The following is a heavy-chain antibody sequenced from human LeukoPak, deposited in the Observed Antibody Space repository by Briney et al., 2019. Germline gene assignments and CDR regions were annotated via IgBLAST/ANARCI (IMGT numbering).Heavy chain of an antibody. CDR2: FISMFGTP. V-gene: IGHV1-69*06. CDR3: VRGRQYFFDD. CDR1: GVTFTNYP. D-gene: IGHD3-10*01. J-gene: IGHJ4*02. Sequence: SVKVSCKASGVTFTNYPMNWVRQAPGQGLEWMGRFISMFGTPNYAQKFQDRVTMTADKSTNTLYSELRNLRSEDTAMYYCVRGRQYFFDDWGQGTLVTVSS.